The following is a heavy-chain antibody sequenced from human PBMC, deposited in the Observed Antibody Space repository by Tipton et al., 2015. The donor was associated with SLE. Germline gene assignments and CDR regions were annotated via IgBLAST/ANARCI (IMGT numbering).Heavy chain of an antibody. V-gene: IGHV1-46*01. D-gene: IGHD5-18*01. CDR3: ARDSIQLWFMAAY. J-gene: IGHJ4*02. Sequence: KFQGRVTMTTDTSTSTVYMELSSLRSEDTAVYYCARDSIQLWFMAAYWGQGTLVTVSS.